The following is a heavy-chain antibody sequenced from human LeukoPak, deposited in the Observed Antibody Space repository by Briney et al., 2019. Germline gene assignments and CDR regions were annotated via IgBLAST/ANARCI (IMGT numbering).Heavy chain of an antibody. CDR2: VSPNGETA. CDR1: GFIFRNYG. D-gene: IGHD5-18*01. CDR3: AKDLGWIQFGY. Sequence: LTGGSLRLSCAASGFIFRNYGMNWVRQPPGKGLEWVSGVSPNGETAYYADSVKGRFTISRDNSKNTVYLQVRSLRAEDTAVYYCAKDLGWIQFGYWGQGALVTVSS. V-gene: IGHV3-23*01. J-gene: IGHJ4*02.